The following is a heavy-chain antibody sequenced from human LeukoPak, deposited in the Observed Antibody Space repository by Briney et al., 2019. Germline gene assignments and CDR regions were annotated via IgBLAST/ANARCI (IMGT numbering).Heavy chain of an antibody. D-gene: IGHD3-22*01. Sequence: PSETLSLTCTVSGGSISSYYWSWLRQPAGKGLEWIVRIYTNGSTNYNPSLKSRVTMSVDTSKNQFSLKLSSVTAADTAVYYCARDRSNYYDSSGYFPVGLDAFDIWGQGTMVTVSS. J-gene: IGHJ3*02. CDR3: ARDRSNYYDSSGYFPVGLDAFDI. CDR1: GGSISSYY. V-gene: IGHV4-4*07. CDR2: IYTNGST.